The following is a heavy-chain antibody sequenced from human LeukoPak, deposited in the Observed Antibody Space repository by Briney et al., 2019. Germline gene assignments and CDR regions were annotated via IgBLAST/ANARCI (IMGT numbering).Heavy chain of an antibody. CDR3: ARAWGSYPPNAFDI. Sequence: SETLSLTCSVSGGALTSGVYYWSWIRQHPGKGLEWIGYIFYSGTTYYNPSLKSRVTISVDTSENQFSLRLSSVTAADTAVYFCARAWGSYPPNAFDIWGQGTMVTVSS. V-gene: IGHV4-31*03. D-gene: IGHD3-16*02. CDR2: IFYSGTT. J-gene: IGHJ3*02. CDR1: GGALTSGVYY.